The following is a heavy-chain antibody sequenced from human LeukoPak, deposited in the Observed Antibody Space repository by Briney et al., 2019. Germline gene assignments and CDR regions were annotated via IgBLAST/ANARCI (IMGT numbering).Heavy chain of an antibody. Sequence: GGSLRLSCAAFGFTFSIYAMTWVRHAPGKGLEWVSGISDSGDSTYYADSVKGRFSISRDNSKNTLYLQLNTLRAEDTAVYYCAKVQLLWFGELFVPHFDDWGQGTLVTVSS. D-gene: IGHD3-10*01. J-gene: IGHJ4*02. CDR2: ISDSGDST. CDR1: GFTFSIYA. CDR3: AKVQLLWFGELFVPHFDD. V-gene: IGHV3-23*01.